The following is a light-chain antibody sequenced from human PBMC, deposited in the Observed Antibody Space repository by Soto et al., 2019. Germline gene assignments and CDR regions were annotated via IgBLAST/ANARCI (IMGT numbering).Light chain of an antibody. CDR3: CSYAGSSTHYV. J-gene: IGLJ1*01. CDR1: SSDVGSYNL. Sequence: SVLTQPASVSGSPGQSITISCTGTSSDVGSYNLVSWYQQHPGKAPKLMIYEGSKRPSGVSNRFSGSKSGNTASLTISGLQAEDEADYYCCSYAGSSTHYVFGTGTKLTVL. CDR2: EGS. V-gene: IGLV2-23*01.